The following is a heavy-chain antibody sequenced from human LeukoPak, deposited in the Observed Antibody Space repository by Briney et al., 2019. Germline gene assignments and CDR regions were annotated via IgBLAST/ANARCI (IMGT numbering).Heavy chain of an antibody. CDR1: GGYIGSYY. Sequence: PSETLSLTCTVSGGYIGSYYWSWIRQPAGKGLEWIGRIYTSENTDYKPSLKSRVTMSVDMSTSQFSLRLTSVTAADTAVYYCAREGDYGDYSKSFYYMDVWGKGTTVTVS. CDR2: IYTSENT. D-gene: IGHD4-17*01. J-gene: IGHJ6*03. V-gene: IGHV4-4*07. CDR3: AREGDYGDYSKSFYYMDV.